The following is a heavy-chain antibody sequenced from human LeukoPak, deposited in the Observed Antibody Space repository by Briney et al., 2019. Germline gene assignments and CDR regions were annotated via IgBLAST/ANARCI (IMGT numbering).Heavy chain of an antibody. CDR2: IDPSDSYN. D-gene: IGHD6-6*01. V-gene: IGHV5-10-1*01. J-gene: IGHJ4*02. Sequence: GASLRTSSKGSGSNFTNYWISWVRQMPGKGLEWMGTIDPSDSYNNYSPSFQGHVTISADKSINTAYLQWSSLKVSDTAMYYCARAYSRSRFDYWGQGTLVTVSS. CDR1: GSNFTNYW. CDR3: ARAYSRSRFDY.